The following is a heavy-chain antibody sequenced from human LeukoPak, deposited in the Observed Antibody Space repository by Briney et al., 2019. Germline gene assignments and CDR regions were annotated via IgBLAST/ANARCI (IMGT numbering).Heavy chain of an antibody. J-gene: IGHJ6*03. Sequence: SVKVSCKASGGTFSNYAISWVRQAPGQGLEWMGGIIPIFGTANYAQKFRGRVTITADESTSTAYMELSSLRSEDSAMYYCAKGAFNIVVLPTARSRDYYYMDVWGKGTTVTISS. CDR3: AKGAFNIVVLPTARSRDYYYMDV. CDR2: IIPIFGTA. V-gene: IGHV1-69*13. CDR1: GGTFSNYA. D-gene: IGHD2-2*01.